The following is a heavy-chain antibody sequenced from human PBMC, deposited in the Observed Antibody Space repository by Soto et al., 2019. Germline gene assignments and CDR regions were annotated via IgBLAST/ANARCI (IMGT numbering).Heavy chain of an antibody. Sequence: SETLSLTCTVSGGSISSYYLTWIRQPAGKGLEWIGRIHSSGSTNYNPSLKSRVTMSVDTSKNQFSLKLSSVTAADTAVYYCARTIIPATGWYFDCWGQGTLVTVSS. V-gene: IGHV4-4*07. CDR1: GGSISSYY. D-gene: IGHD2-2*01. CDR3: ARTIIPATGWYFDC. J-gene: IGHJ4*02. CDR2: IHSSGST.